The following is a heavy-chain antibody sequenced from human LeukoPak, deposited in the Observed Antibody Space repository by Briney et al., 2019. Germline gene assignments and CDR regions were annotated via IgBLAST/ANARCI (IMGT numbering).Heavy chain of an antibody. CDR2: IYPGDSDT. D-gene: IGHD2-2*02. J-gene: IGHJ5*02. CDR1: GYSFTSYW. CDR3: ARGGYCSSTSCYSWFDP. Sequence: GESLKISCKGSGYSFTSYWIGWVRQMPGKGLEWMGIIYPGDSDTRYSPSFQGQVTISADKSISTAYLQWSSLKASDTAMYYCARGGYCSSTSCYSWFDPWGQGTLVTVSS. V-gene: IGHV5-51*01.